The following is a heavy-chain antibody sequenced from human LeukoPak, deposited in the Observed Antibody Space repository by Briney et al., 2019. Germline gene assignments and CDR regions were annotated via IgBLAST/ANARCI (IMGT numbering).Heavy chain of an antibody. CDR1: GYTFTSYD. V-gene: IGHV1-8*01. D-gene: IGHD4-23*01. Sequence: ASVKVSCKASGYTFTSYDINWVRQATGQGLEWMGWMNPNSGNTGYAQKFQGRVTMTRNTSISTAYMELSSLRSEDTAVYYCAKDQPFDYGGNYHDYWGQGTLVTVSS. J-gene: IGHJ4*02. CDR2: MNPNSGNT. CDR3: AKDQPFDYGGNYHDY.